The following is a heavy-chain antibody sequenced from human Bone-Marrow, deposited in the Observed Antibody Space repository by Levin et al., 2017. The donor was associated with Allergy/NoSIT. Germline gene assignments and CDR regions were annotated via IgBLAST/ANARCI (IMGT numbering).Heavy chain of an antibody. CDR3: TTGPTRYYFGSGSYSDH. CDR2: IKSKSDGGTT. V-gene: IGHV3-15*01. CDR1: GFTFSDAW. J-gene: IGHJ4*02. Sequence: PGGSLRLSCAASGFTFSDAWMNWVRQAPGKGLEWVGRIKSKSDGGTTDYAAPVKGRFTISRDDSQNTLYLQMNSLKTEDTAVYYCTTGPTRYYFGSGSYSDHWGQGTLVAVSS. D-gene: IGHD3-10*01.